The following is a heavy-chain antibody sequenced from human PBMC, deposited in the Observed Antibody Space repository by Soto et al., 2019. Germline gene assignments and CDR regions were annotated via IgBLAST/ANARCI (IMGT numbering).Heavy chain of an antibody. Sequence: PGGSLRLSCAASGCTFSSYGMHWVRQAPGKGLGWVAVIWYDGSNKYYADSVKGRFTISRDNSKNTLYLQMNSLRAEDTAVYYCARDYLYYYDSSGLTSYYFDYWGQGTLVTVSS. J-gene: IGHJ4*02. CDR1: GCTFSSYG. CDR3: ARDYLYYYDSSGLTSYYFDY. D-gene: IGHD3-22*01. CDR2: IWYDGSNK. V-gene: IGHV3-33*01.